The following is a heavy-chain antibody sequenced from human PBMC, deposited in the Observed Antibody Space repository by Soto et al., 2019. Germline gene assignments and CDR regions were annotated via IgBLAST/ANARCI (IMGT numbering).Heavy chain of an antibody. Sequence: SKTLSLTCTVSGGSISSSSYYWGWIRQPPGKGLEWIGSIYYSGSTYYNPSLKSRVTISVDTSKNQFSLKLSSVTAADTAVYYCARSYDSSGYPLNWFDPWGQGTLVTVSS. CDR1: GGSISSSSYY. J-gene: IGHJ5*02. D-gene: IGHD3-22*01. CDR3: ARSYDSSGYPLNWFDP. CDR2: IYYSGST. V-gene: IGHV4-39*01.